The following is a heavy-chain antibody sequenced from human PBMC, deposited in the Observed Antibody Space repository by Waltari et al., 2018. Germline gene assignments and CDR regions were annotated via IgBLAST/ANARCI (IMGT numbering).Heavy chain of an antibody. V-gene: IGHV3-9*01. CDR2: ISWNSGSI. CDR3: AKDGMGPYDYVWGSYRPYYYYGMDV. J-gene: IGHJ6*02. Sequence: EVQLVESGGGLVQPGRSLRLSCAASGFTFDDYAMHWVRQAPGKGLEWVSGISWNSGSIGYADPVKGRFTISRDNAKNSLYLQMNSLRAEDTALYYCAKDGMGPYDYVWGSYRPYYYYGMDVWGQGTTVTVSS. D-gene: IGHD3-16*02. CDR1: GFTFDDYA.